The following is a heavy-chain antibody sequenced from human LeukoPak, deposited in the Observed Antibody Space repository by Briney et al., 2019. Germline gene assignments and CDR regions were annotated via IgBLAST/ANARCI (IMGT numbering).Heavy chain of an antibody. CDR1: GFTFDDYG. CDR2: INWNGGST. CDR3: ARDGGGFWSGKDYYYYMDV. D-gene: IGHD3-3*01. J-gene: IGHJ6*03. Sequence: GRSLRLSCAASGFTFDDYGMRWVRQAPGKELEWVSGINWNGGSTGYADSVKGRFTISRDNAKNSLYLQMNSLRAEDTALYYCARDGGGFWSGKDYYYYMDVWGRGTTVTVSS. V-gene: IGHV3-20*04.